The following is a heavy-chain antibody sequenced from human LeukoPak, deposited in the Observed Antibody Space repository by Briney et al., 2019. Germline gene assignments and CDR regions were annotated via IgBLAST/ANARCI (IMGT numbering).Heavy chain of an antibody. J-gene: IGHJ4*02. D-gene: IGHD4-17*01. CDR2: IKHSGST. CDR1: GGSFSGYY. Sequence: SETLSLTCAVYGGSFSGYYWSWIRQPPGKGLEWIGEIKHSGSTNYNPSLKSRVTISVDTSKNQFSLKLSSVTAADTAVYYCARGPTVTTTGRYFDYWGQGTLVTVSS. V-gene: IGHV4-34*01. CDR3: ARGPTVTTTGRYFDY.